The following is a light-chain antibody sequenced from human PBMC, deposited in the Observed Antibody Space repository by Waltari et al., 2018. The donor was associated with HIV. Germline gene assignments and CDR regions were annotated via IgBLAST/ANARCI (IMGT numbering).Light chain of an antibody. V-gene: IGLV7-46*01. CDR2: VSN. CDR3: LLSYDGDVV. J-gene: IGLJ2*01. Sequence: QPVVTQGPSSTMSPRGTDILPCASSAGVANRGNCPYWFQQRPGQAPKTLIFVSNNRYSWTPARFTGSFLGGKAALTLTGAQPEDDADYYCLLSYDGDVVFGGGTKLTVL. CDR1: AGVANRGNC.